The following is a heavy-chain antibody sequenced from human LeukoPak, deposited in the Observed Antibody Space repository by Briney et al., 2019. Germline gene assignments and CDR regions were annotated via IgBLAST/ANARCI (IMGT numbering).Heavy chain of an antibody. D-gene: IGHD3-22*01. CDR1: GFTFSSYW. V-gene: IGHV3-7*04. CDR2: IKQDGSEK. Sequence: PGGSLRLSCAASGFTFSSYWMSWVRQAPGKGLEWVANIKQDGSEKYYVDSVKGRFTISRDNAKNSLYLQMNSLRAEDTAVYYCARGYHYDSSGSGYYYYGMDVWGQGTTVTVSS. J-gene: IGHJ6*02. CDR3: ARGYHYDSSGSGYYYYGMDV.